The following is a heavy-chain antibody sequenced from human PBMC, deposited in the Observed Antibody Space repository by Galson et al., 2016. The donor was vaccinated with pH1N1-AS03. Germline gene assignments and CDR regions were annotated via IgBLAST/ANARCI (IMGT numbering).Heavy chain of an antibody. D-gene: IGHD3-3*01. V-gene: IGHV3-66*02. J-gene: IGHJ4*02. Sequence: SLRLSCAVSGFSVSSKYMNWVRQAPGKGLEWISVIFTGGTTYYADSVRGRFTISRDDSRNTLYLQMNSLRNEDTAVYYCARGITIFGLARPALDSWGRGTRVTVSS. CDR1: GFSVSSKY. CDR3: ARGITIFGLARPALDS. CDR2: IFTGGTT.